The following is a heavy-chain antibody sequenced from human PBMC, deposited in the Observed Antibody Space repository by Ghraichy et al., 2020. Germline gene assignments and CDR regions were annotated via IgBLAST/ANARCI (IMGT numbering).Heavy chain of an antibody. CDR2: ISWDGGST. CDR1: GFTFDDYA. J-gene: IGHJ6*02. Sequence: ETLSLTCAASGFTFDDYAMHWVRQAPGKGLEWVSLISWDGGSTYYADSVKGRFTISRDNSKNSLYLQMNSLRAEDTALYYCAKDIGYCSSASCPYYYYGMDVWGRGTTVTVSS. D-gene: IGHD2-2*01. CDR3: AKDIGYCSSASCPYYYYGMDV. V-gene: IGHV3-43D*03.